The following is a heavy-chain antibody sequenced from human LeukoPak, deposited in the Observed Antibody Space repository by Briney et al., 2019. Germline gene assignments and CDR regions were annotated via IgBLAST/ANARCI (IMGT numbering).Heavy chain of an antibody. CDR2: IYYSGST. Sequence: SETLSLTCTVSGGPISSYYWSWIRQPPGKGLEWIGYIYYSGSTNYNPSLKSRVTISVDTSKNQFSLKLSSVTAADTAVYYCARGGGSGKLDYWGQGTLVTVSS. CDR3: ARGGGSGKLDY. D-gene: IGHD6-19*01. J-gene: IGHJ4*02. V-gene: IGHV4-59*01. CDR1: GGPISSYY.